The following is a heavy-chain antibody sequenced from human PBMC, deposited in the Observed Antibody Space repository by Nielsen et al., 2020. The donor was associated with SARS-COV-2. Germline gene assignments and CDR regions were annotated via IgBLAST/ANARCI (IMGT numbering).Heavy chain of an antibody. CDR2: MNPDSGNT. V-gene: IGHV1-8*01. CDR1: GYTCNTYD. J-gene: IGHJ5*02. D-gene: IGHD1-1*01. CDR3: ARVERFVHWFDP. Sequence: ASVNVPCKASGYTCNTYDINWARQATGQGLEWMGWMNPDSGNTGYAQQFQGSITMTRDTSTSTAYMELTRLTSDDTAMYYGARVERFVHWFDPWGQGTLVTVSS.